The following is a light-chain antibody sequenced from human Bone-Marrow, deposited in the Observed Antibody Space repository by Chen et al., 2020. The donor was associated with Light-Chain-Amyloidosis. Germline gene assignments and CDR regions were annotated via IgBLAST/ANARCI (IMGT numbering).Light chain of an antibody. Sequence: EIVLTQSPATLSLSPGERATLSCRASQTVDSFLAWYQQKPGQAPRLLIYDASNSATGIPARISGSGSGTDFTLTISSLEPEDFAVYYCQQRSYWPPSFGQGTKVEIK. CDR2: DAS. CDR1: QTVDSF. J-gene: IGKJ1*01. CDR3: QQRSYWPPS. V-gene: IGKV3-11*01.